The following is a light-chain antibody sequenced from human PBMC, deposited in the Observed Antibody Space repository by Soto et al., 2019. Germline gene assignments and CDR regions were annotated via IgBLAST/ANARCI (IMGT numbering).Light chain of an antibody. CDR2: GAS. CDR3: QQYDPSPRT. V-gene: IGKV3-20*01. J-gene: IGKJ1*01. Sequence: IVLTQSPGTLSLSPGERATLSCRASQSVSSNYLARYQQKRGQAPRLLIYGASSRATGIPTRFSGSGSGTDFTLTISRLEPEYFAEYYCQQYDPSPRTFGQGTKVEI. CDR1: QSVSSNY.